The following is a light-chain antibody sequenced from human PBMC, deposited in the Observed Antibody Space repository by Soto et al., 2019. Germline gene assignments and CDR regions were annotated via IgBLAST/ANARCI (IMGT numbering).Light chain of an antibody. CDR1: QSISSW. Sequence: DTQMTQSPSTLSASVGDRVTITCRASQSISSWLAWYQQKPGKAPKLLIYRASSLESGVPSRFSGSGSGTEFTLTISGLQPDDFATYYCQQYNSYWTFGQGTRWKSN. CDR2: RAS. J-gene: IGKJ1*01. V-gene: IGKV1-5*03. CDR3: QQYNSYWT.